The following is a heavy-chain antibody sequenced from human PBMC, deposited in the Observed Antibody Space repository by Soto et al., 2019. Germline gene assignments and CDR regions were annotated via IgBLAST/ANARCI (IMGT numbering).Heavy chain of an antibody. J-gene: IGHJ4*02. CDR1: GGSISRGGYY. CDR3: VRDRGSGSVYNGGLWH. CDR2: ISSIGST. V-gene: IGHV4-31*03. D-gene: IGHD3-10*01. Sequence: PSETLALTCTVSGGSISRGGYYWSWIRQFPGKGLECIGYISSIGSTYYNPSLGSRLSMSVDTSKDQFSLRLTSVTAADTAVYYCVRDRGSGSVYNGGLWHWAQGTLVTVSS.